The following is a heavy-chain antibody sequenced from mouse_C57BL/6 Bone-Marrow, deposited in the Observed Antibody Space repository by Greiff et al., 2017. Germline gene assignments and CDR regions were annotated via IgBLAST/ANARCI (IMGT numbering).Heavy chain of an antibody. Sequence: EVKLVESGGGLVKPGGSLKLSCAASGFTFSSYAMSWVRQTPEKRLEWVATISDGGSYTYYPDNVKGRFTISRDNAKNNLYLQMSHLKSEDTAMYNCARDLLLMDYWGQGTSVTVSS. CDR3: ARDLLLMDY. CDR1: GFTFSSYA. D-gene: IGHD2-10*01. J-gene: IGHJ4*01. V-gene: IGHV5-4*01. CDR2: ISDGGSYT.